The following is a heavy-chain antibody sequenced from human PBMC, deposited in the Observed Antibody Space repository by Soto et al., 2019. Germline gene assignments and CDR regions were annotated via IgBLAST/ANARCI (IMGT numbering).Heavy chain of an antibody. CDR1: GFTFSSYS. CDR3: ARDDWSNSELRYLYFDY. V-gene: IGHV3-21*01. Sequence: GGSLRLSCAASGFTFSSYSMNWVRQAPGKGLEWVSSISSSSSYIYYADSVKGRFTISRDNAKNSLYLQMNSLRAEDTAVYYCARDDWSNSELRYLYFDYWGQGTLVTVSS. J-gene: IGHJ4*02. CDR2: ISSSSSYI. D-gene: IGHD1-26*01.